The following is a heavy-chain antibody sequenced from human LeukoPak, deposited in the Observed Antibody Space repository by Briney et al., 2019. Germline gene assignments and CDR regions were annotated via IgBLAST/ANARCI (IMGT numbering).Heavy chain of an antibody. CDR3: ARAWTTVVTPLSDY. D-gene: IGHD4-23*01. CDR1: AFTSSSYA. CDR2: ISGSGGGT. V-gene: IGHV3-23*01. Sequence: PGGSLRLSCAASAFTSSSYARSWVRQAPGKGLEWVPTISGSGGGTYYADSVKGRFTISRDNSKNTLYLQMNSLRAEDTAVYYCARAWTTVVTPLSDYWGQGTLVTVSS. J-gene: IGHJ4*02.